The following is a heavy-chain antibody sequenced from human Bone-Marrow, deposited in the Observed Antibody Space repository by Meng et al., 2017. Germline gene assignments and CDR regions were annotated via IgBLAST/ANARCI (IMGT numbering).Heavy chain of an antibody. CDR2: INTDGSTT. CDR3: ARYMKTEMATIRLDC. D-gene: IGHD5-24*01. V-gene: IGHV3-74*01. Sequence: ETLSLTCAASGFTFSGHWMHWVRQAPGKGLVWVSRINTDGSTTTYADSVKGRFTISRDNAKNSLYLQMSSLRAEDTALYYCARYMKTEMATIRLDCWGQGTLVTVSS. CDR1: GFTFSGHW. J-gene: IGHJ4*02.